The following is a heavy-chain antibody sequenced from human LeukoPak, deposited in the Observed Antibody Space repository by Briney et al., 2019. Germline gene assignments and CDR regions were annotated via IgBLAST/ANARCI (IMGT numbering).Heavy chain of an antibody. V-gene: IGHV4-34*01. CDR2: INHSGST. CDR3: ARRRYDYVWGSYRPADY. D-gene: IGHD3-16*02. Sequence: SETLSLTCAVYGGSFSGYYWSWIRQPPGKELEWIGEINHSGSTNYNPSLKSRVTISVDTSKNQFSLKLSSVTAADTAVYYCARRRYDYVWGSYRPADYWGQGTLVTVSS. J-gene: IGHJ4*02. CDR1: GGSFSGYY.